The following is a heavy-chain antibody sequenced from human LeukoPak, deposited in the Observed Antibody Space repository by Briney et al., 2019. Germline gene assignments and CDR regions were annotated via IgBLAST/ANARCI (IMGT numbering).Heavy chain of an antibody. V-gene: IGHV4-59*12. J-gene: IGHJ4*02. D-gene: IGHD6-13*01. CDR1: GGSISSYY. Sequence: SETLSLTCTVSGGSISSYYWSWMRQSPGKGLEWIGYIYYSGSTNYNPSLKSRVTISVDKSKNQFSLKLSSVTAADTAVYYCARRTAGSSRGDYWGQGTLVTVSS. CDR2: IYYSGST. CDR3: ARRTAGSSRGDY.